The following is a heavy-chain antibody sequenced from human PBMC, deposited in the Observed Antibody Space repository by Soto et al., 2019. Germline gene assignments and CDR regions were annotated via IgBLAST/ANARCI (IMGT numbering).Heavy chain of an antibody. CDR2: IFPGDSDT. D-gene: IGHD6-25*01. CDR3: ARRGFIGNPPDY. Sequence: GESLKISCKASGYNFGGYWIGWGRQMPGKGLEWMGIIFPGDSDTRYSPSFQGQVTISADKSISTVHLQWRSLKASDTAIYFCARRGFIGNPPDYCGQGPRVTVSS. V-gene: IGHV5-51*01. CDR1: GYNFGGYW. J-gene: IGHJ4*02.